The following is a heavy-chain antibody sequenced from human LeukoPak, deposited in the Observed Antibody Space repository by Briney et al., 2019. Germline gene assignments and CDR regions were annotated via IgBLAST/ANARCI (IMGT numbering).Heavy chain of an antibody. J-gene: IGHJ6*02. V-gene: IGHV1-46*02. Sequence: ASVKVSCKTSGYSFNSHHVHWVRQAPGQGLEWMGINFSHDGSTSNTQKFQGRVTMTRDTSTSTVYMELSSLRSEGTAVYYCARDSGSFHYDMDVWGQGTTVTVSS. CDR1: GYSFNSHH. CDR3: ARDSGSFHYDMDV. D-gene: IGHD3-10*01. CDR2: NFSHDGST.